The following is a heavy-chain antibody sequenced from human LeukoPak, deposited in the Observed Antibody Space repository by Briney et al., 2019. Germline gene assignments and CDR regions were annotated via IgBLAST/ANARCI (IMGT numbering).Heavy chain of an antibody. Sequence: GGSLRLSSAASGFTFSSYAMHWVRQAPGKGLEWLAVISYDGSNKYYADSVKGRFTISRDNSKNTLYLQMNSLRAEDTAVYYCASYYYDSSGYLDYWGQGTLVTVSS. CDR2: ISYDGSNK. J-gene: IGHJ4*02. V-gene: IGHV3-30-3*01. CDR3: ASYYYDSSGYLDY. CDR1: GFTFSSYA. D-gene: IGHD3-22*01.